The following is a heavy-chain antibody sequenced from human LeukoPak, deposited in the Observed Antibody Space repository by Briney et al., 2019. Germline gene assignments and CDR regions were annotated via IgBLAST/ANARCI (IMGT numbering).Heavy chain of an antibody. V-gene: IGHV3-30*18. CDR1: GFTFSSYG. CDR3: AKDRRELLGNFDY. CDR2: ISYDGSNK. D-gene: IGHD1-26*01. J-gene: IGHJ4*02. Sequence: PGRSLRLSCAASGFTFSSYGMHWVRQAPGKGLEWVAVISYDGSNKYYADSVKGRFTISRDNSKNTLYLQMNSLRAEDTAVYYCAKDRRELLGNFDYWGQGTLVTVSS.